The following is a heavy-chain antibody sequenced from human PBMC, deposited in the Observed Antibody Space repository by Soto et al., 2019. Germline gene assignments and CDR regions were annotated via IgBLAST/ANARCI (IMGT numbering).Heavy chain of an antibody. CDR2: IHLGGTT. CDR1: GYSITSSSF. V-gene: IGHV4-38-2*01. D-gene: IGHD3-10*01. CDR3: ARPRPNFGAVDS. J-gene: IGHJ4*02. Sequence: PSETLSLTCAVSGYSITSSSFWGWIRQPPGKGLEWIGSIHLGGTTYYDSSLKSRVTISVDTSRNEFSLKLSSVTAADTAVYYCARPRPNFGAVDSWGQGALVTVSS.